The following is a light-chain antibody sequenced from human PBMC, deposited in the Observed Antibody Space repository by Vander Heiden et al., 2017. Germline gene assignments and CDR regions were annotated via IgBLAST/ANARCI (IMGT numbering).Light chain of an antibody. Sequence: DIQMTQSPSTLSASVGDRVTITCRASQSISSWLAWYQQKPGKAPKLLIYKASSLESGVQSRFSGSGSGTEFTLTISSLQPDDFATDACHSATFGPGTKVXIK. CDR1: QSISSW. V-gene: IGKV1-5*03. J-gene: IGKJ1*01. CDR3: HSAT. CDR2: KAS.